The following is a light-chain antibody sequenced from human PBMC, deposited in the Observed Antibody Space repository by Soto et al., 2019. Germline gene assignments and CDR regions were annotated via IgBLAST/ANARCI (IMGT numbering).Light chain of an antibody. Sequence: EIVLAKSPGTLSLSPGDRATLSCRASQIVSRRFLAWYHQKPGHAPRLLMYGASNRATGIPDRFSGTGSGTDFTLTISRLEPEDFAVYYCQQYGSSPYTFGLGTKLEIK. J-gene: IGKJ2*01. CDR3: QQYGSSPYT. CDR2: GAS. V-gene: IGKV3-20*01. CDR1: QIVSRRF.